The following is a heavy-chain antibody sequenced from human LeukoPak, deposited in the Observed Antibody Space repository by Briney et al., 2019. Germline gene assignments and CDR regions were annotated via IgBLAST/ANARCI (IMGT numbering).Heavy chain of an antibody. D-gene: IGHD3-16*01. J-gene: IGHJ6*03. CDR3: ARGYYDYVWGYMDV. CDR1: GFTFSTSW. V-gene: IGHV3-7*01. Sequence: GGSLRLFCAASGFTFSTSWMSWVRQTPGKGLEWVANIKNDGNEKYYVDSVRGRFTISRDNAKNSLYLQMNSLRAEDTAVYYCARGYYDYVWGYMDVWGKGTTVTVSS. CDR2: IKNDGNEK.